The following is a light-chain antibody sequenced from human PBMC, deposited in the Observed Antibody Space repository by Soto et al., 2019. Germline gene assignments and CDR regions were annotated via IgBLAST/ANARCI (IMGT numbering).Light chain of an antibody. V-gene: IGKV1-39*01. Sequence: DIQMTQSPSSLAASVGERVTITCRASQNIHSFLNWYQQKPGKAPQVLIYGGSALQSGVPSRFSGSGSGTDFTRTISSLQPEDFASYFCQQSYNIPFTFGPGTRVDI. J-gene: IGKJ3*01. CDR1: QNIHSF. CDR3: QQSYNIPFT. CDR2: GGS.